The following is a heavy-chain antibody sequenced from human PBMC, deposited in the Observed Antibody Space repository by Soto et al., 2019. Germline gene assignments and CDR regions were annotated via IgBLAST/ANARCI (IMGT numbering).Heavy chain of an antibody. V-gene: IGHV4-34*01. CDR1: GGPFKAYY. Sequence: SDPLSLTFSAYGGPFKAYYWSGIRKPPGKGVEWIGELHHTGSGTYKPILKSRVSISLDTSKIQFSLKLDSVTAADTAVYYCARVVRGWHPHFDSWGQGSLVTVSS. CDR2: LHHTGSG. D-gene: IGHD2-21*01. J-gene: IGHJ4*02. CDR3: ARVVRGWHPHFDS.